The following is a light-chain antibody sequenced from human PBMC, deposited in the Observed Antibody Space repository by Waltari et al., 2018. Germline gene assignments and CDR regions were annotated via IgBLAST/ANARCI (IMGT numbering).Light chain of an antibody. Sequence: SYELTQPPSVSVSPGQTASITCAGDKLGDKYVCWYQQKQGQSPVVVIYQDNKRPSGIPPRFSGSNSGNTATLTISGTQAMDEADYYCQAFDSSNFYVFGTGTKVTVL. CDR3: QAFDSSNFYV. J-gene: IGLJ1*01. CDR2: QDN. V-gene: IGLV3-1*01. CDR1: KLGDKY.